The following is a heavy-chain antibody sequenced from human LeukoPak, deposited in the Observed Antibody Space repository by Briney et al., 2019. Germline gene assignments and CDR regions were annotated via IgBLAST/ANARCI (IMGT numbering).Heavy chain of an antibody. V-gene: IGHV3-23*01. CDR1: GFTFSSYA. J-gene: IGHJ6*02. Sequence: PGGSLRLSCAASGFTFSSYAMSWVRQAPGKGLEWVSAISGSGGSTYYADSVKGRFTISRDNSKNTLYLQMNSLRAEDTAVYYCAKDGAAAGKLWGYYYYGMDVWGQGITVTVSS. D-gene: IGHD6-13*01. CDR2: ISGSGGST. CDR3: AKDGAAAGKLWGYYYYGMDV.